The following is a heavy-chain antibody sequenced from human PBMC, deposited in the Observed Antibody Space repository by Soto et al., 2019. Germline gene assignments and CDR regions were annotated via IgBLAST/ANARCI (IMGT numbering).Heavy chain of an antibody. CDR2: MNPNSGST. D-gene: IGHD3-22*01. V-gene: IGHV1-8*01. Sequence: ASVKVSCKASGYSFTNYDINWVRQATGQELEWMGWMNPNSGSTGHAPKFQGRATMTRDTSISTACMELSSLRSDDTAVYYCARGRGYYDTVDYWGPGTLVTVSS. J-gene: IGHJ4*02. CDR3: ARGRGYYDTVDY. CDR1: GYSFTNYD.